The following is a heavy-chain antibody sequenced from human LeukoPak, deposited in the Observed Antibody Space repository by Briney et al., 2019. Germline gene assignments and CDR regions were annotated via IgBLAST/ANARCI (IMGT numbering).Heavy chain of an antibody. Sequence: ASVKVSCKASGYTFTTYDINWVRQATGQGLEWMGWMNPNSGNTGYAQKFQGRVTMTRNTSISTAYVELSSLRSEDTAVYYCARGPNKSDGGNSGSAWFDPWGQGTLVTVSS. CDR3: ARGPNKSDGGNSGSAWFDP. CDR2: MNPNSGNT. CDR1: GYTFTTYD. J-gene: IGHJ5*02. D-gene: IGHD4-23*01. V-gene: IGHV1-8*01.